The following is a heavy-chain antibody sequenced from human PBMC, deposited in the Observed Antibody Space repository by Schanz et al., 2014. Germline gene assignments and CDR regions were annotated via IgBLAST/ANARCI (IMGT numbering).Heavy chain of an antibody. J-gene: IGHJ4*02. Sequence: EVQLVESGGGLVKPGGSLRLSCEASEFTFSSYKMNWVRQAPGKGLEWVSSISHSGGSKYYADSVKGRFTISRDNSENTLYLQMNSLSADDTAVFYCARANYRRKINFDYWGRGTLVTVSS. D-gene: IGHD3-10*01. CDR2: ISHSGGSK. CDR1: EFTFSSYK. V-gene: IGHV3-23*04. CDR3: ARANYRRKINFDY.